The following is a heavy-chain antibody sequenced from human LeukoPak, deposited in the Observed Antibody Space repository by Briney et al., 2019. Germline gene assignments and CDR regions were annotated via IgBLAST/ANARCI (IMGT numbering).Heavy chain of an antibody. CDR3: ARGQQWLEAFEH. CDR1: GYTFTSYG. D-gene: IGHD6-19*01. Sequence: ASVKVSCKASGYTFTSYGISWVRQAPGQGLEWMGWISAYNGNTNYAQKFQGRVTMTRDTSISTAYMEVSRLRSDDTAVYYCARGQQWLEAFEHWGQGTLVTVSS. J-gene: IGHJ4*02. V-gene: IGHV1-18*01. CDR2: ISAYNGNT.